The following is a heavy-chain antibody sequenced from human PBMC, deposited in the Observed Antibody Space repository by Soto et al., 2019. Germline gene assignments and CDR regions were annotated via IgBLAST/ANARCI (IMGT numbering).Heavy chain of an antibody. Sequence: QVQLVQSGAEVKKPGASVKVSCKASGYTFTGYYMHWVRQAPGQGLEWMGWINPNSGGTNYAQKFQGWVTMNRDTSISTAYMEMSRLRSDDTAVYYCARARAMVRSYYYGMDVWGPGTTVTASS. CDR3: ARARAMVRSYYYGMDV. CDR1: GYTFTGYY. CDR2: INPNSGGT. D-gene: IGHD5-18*01. V-gene: IGHV1-2*04. J-gene: IGHJ6*02.